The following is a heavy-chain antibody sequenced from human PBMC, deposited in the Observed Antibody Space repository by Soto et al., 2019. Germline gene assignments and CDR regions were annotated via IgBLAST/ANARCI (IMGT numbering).Heavy chain of an antibody. CDR2: IYASGTT. CDR1: EFSVSSNY. Sequence: EVQLVESGGGLVQPGESLRLSCAASEFSVSSNYISWVRQAPGKGPEWVSVIYASGTTYYADSVRGRFTISRDNSKNTLYLQMNSLRAEDTAVYYRARNPYCFRNGCYYNDYWGQGTLVTVSS. V-gene: IGHV3-66*01. CDR3: ARNPYCFRNGCYYNDY. D-gene: IGHD3-10*01. J-gene: IGHJ4*02.